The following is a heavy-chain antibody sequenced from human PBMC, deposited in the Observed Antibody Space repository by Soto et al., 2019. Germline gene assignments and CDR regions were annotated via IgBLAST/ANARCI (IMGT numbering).Heavy chain of an antibody. V-gene: IGHV1-8*01. D-gene: IGHD6-13*01. CDR1: GYTFTSYD. CDR3: ATQLANDAFDI. Sequence: ASVKVSCKASGYTFTSYDINWVRQATGQGLEWMGWMNPNSGNTGYAQKYQGRVTMTRNTSISTAYMKLSNLRSEDTAVYYCATQLANDAFDIWGQGTMVTVSS. CDR2: MNPNSGNT. J-gene: IGHJ3*02.